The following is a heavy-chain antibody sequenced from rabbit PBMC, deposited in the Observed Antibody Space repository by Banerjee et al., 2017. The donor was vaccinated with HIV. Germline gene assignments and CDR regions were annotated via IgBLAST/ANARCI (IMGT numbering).Heavy chain of an antibody. Sequence: QSLEESGGDLVKPGASLTLTCTASGFSFSSSYYMCWVRQAPGKGLEWIACIYAGSSGSTYYASWAKGRFTISKTSSTTVTLQMTSLTAADTATYFCARSIYRAGYAGYGYAWGDAFDPWGPGTLVHRL. CDR3: ARSIYRAGYAGYGYAWGDAFDP. J-gene: IGHJ2*01. D-gene: IGHD6-1*01. V-gene: IGHV1S40*01. CDR1: GFSFSSSYY. CDR2: IYAGSSGST.